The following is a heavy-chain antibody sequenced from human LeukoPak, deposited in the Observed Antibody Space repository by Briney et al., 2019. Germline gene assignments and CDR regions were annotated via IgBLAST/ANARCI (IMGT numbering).Heavy chain of an antibody. J-gene: IGHJ4*02. Sequence: GGSLRLSCAVSGFTFSTYTMNWVRQAPGKGLEWVSCISSSSSHIFYADSVKGRFTISRDNAKNSLYLQMNSLRAEDTAVHYCARGAVAAPLDYWGQGTLVTVSS. D-gene: IGHD6-19*01. V-gene: IGHV3-21*01. CDR2: ISSSSSHI. CDR1: GFTFSTYT. CDR3: ARGAVAAPLDY.